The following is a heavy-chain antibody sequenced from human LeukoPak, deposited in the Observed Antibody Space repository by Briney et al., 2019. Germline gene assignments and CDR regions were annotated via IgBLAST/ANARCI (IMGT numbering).Heavy chain of an antibody. Sequence: QSGGSLRLSCAASGFTFGSYGMHWVRQAPGKGLEWVAVIWYDGSNKYYADSVKGRFTISRDNSKNTLYLQMNSLRAEDTAVYYCAKDLSPYYDSSGPQSSWGQGTLVTVSS. CDR3: AKDLSPYYDSSGPQSS. CDR2: IWYDGSNK. J-gene: IGHJ5*02. D-gene: IGHD3-22*01. CDR1: GFTFGSYG. V-gene: IGHV3-33*06.